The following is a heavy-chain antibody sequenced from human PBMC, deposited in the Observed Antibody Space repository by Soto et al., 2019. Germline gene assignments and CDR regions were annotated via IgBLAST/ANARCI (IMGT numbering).Heavy chain of an antibody. J-gene: IGHJ4*02. V-gene: IGHV4-31*02. D-gene: IGHD6-19*01. CDR2: IYYSGST. CDR3: ARGAVAGTFDY. Sequence: PSETRSLTCTVSGGSISSGGYYWSWIRQHPGKGLEWIGYIYYSGSTYYNPSLKSRVTISVDTSKNQFSLKLSSVTAADTAVYYCARGAVAGTFDYWGQGTLVTVSS. CDR1: GGSISSGGYY.